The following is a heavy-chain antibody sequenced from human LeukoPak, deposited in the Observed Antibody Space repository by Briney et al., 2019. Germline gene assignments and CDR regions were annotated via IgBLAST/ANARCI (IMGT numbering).Heavy chain of an antibody. V-gene: IGHV3-49*04. CDR3: TQIEYYDFWSGYSYKYYGMDV. J-gene: IGHJ6*02. CDR2: IRSKADGGTT. Sequence: PGGSLRLSCTASGFTFGDYAMSWVRQAPGKGLEGVGFIRSKADGGTTEYAASVKGRFTISRDDSKSIAYLQMNSLKTEDTAVYYCTQIEYYDFWSGYSYKYYGMDVWGQGTTVTVSS. D-gene: IGHD3-3*01. CDR1: GFTFGDYA.